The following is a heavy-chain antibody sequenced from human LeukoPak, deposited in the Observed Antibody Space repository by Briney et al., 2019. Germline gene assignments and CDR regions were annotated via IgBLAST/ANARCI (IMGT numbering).Heavy chain of an antibody. D-gene: IGHD6-25*01. Sequence: GGSLRLSCAASGFTVSSNYMSWVRQAPGKGLEWVSVIFSGGNTYYADSVKGRFTISRDNSKNTLYLQMNSLRAEDTAVYYCARDPSARGWVDPWGQGTLVTVSS. V-gene: IGHV3-66*01. CDR1: GFTVSSNY. CDR2: IFSGGNT. J-gene: IGHJ5*02. CDR3: ARDPSARGWVDP.